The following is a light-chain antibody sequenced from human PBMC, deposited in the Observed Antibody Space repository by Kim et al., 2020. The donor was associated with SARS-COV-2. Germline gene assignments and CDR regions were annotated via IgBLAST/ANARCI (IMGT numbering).Light chain of an antibody. CDR3: SSRDTSGDHVL. J-gene: IGLJ2*01. CDR1: SLRVSY. V-gene: IGLV3-19*01. CDR2: HKN. Sequence: SSELTQEPTVSVALGQTVRITCQGDSLRVSYATWYQQNPGQAPVLVVYHKNQRPSGIPDRFSGSSSLNTASLTITRAQAEDEADYYCSSRDTSGDHVLFGGGTQLTVL.